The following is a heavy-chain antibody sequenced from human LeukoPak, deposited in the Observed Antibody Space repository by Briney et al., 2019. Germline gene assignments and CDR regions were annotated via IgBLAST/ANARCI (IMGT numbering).Heavy chain of an antibody. J-gene: IGHJ6*03. Sequence: SETLSLTCTVSGGSLSSYYWSWIRQPAGKGLEGIGRSYTSGRTNYNPSLKSRVTMSVDTSKNQFSLKLSSVTAADTAVYYCARDSAIQLWGGYYYYMDVWGKGTTVTVSS. CDR2: SYTSGRT. CDR1: GGSLSSYY. CDR3: ARDSAIQLWGGYYYYMDV. V-gene: IGHV4-4*07. D-gene: IGHD5-18*01.